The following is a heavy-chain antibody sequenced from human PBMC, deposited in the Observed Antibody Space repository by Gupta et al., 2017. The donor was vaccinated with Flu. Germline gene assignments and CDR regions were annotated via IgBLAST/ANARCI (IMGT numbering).Heavy chain of an antibody. CDR1: GFTFSSFW. CDR2: INQDGSNI. Sequence: GFTFSSFWMTWVRQAPGKGLQWVANINQDGSNIFYVDSVKGRFTISRDNAKKSLHLHMNSLTTEDTAVYYCARDDRITILEGYMEVWGKGTTVTVSS. CDR3: ARDDRITILEGYMEV. V-gene: IGHV3-7*01. J-gene: IGHJ6*03. D-gene: IGHD3-3*01.